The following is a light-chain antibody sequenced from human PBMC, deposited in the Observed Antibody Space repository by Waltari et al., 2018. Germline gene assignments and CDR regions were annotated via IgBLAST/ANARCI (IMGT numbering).Light chain of an antibody. CDR2: VNNDGSH. J-gene: IGLJ3*02. CDR3: QTWGTGTWV. V-gene: IGLV4-69*01. CDR1: SGHSFYP. Sequence: QLVLTQSPSASASLGASVKLSCTLSSGHSFYPIAWHQQQPEKGPRFLMKVNNDGSHMKGDGIPDRFSVSSSGAGRYLTISSLQSEDGADYYCQTWGTGTWVFGGGTKLTVL.